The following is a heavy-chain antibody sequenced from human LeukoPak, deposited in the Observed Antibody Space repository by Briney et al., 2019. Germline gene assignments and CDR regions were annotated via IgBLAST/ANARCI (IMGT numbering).Heavy chain of an antibody. V-gene: IGHV3-23*01. Sequence: PGGSLRLSCTASGFTFSSYAMSWVRQAPGKGLEWVSAVSGNGGITYHADSVKGRFTISRDNSQNTLYLQMNSLRAEDTAIYYCAKGLTTMITGGGFDIWGQGTMVTVS. J-gene: IGHJ3*02. CDR2: VSGNGGIT. D-gene: IGHD4-17*01. CDR1: GFTFSSYA. CDR3: AKGLTTMITGGGFDI.